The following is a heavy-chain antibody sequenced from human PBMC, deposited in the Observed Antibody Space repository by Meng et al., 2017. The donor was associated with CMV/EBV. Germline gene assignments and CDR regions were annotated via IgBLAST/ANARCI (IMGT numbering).Heavy chain of an antibody. CDR3: ARRSVYGWFDR. V-gene: IGHV4-39*01. CDR1: GGSINSNNYY. Sequence: SETLSLTCTVSGGSINSNNYYWGWIRQPPGKGLEWIGSISYSGSTYYNPSLKSRVTISVDTSKNQFSLKLSSVTAADTAVHFCARRSVYGWFDRWGQGTRVTVSS. D-gene: IGHD1-14*01. J-gene: IGHJ5*02. CDR2: ISYSGST.